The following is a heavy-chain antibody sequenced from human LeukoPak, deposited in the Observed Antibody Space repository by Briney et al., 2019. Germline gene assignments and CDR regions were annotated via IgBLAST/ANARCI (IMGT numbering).Heavy chain of an antibody. CDR1: GYTFTSYA. Sequence: ASVKVSCKASGYTFTSYAMNWVRQAPGQGLEWMGWINTNTGNPTYAQGFTGRFVFSLDTSVSTAYLQISSLKAEDTAVYYCAREKTEYCSSASCPGWFDPWGQGTRVTVSS. CDR3: AREKTEYCSSASCPGWFDP. V-gene: IGHV7-4-1*02. J-gene: IGHJ5*02. D-gene: IGHD2-2*01. CDR2: INTNTGNP.